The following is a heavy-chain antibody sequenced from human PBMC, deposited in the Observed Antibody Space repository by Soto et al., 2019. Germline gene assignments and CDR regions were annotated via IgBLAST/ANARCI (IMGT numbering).Heavy chain of an antibody. D-gene: IGHD3-10*01. CDR3: ARAHLAHGSGRSWFDP. J-gene: IGHJ5*02. V-gene: IGHV4-4*02. Sequence: QVQLQESGPGLVKPSGTLSLTCAVSGGSISSSNWWSWVRQPPGKGLEWFGEMYHSGSTNYNPSLKIRVTISVDKSRNQFSLKLSSVTAADTAVYYCARAHLAHGSGRSWFDPWGQGTLVTVSS. CDR1: GGSISSSNW. CDR2: MYHSGST.